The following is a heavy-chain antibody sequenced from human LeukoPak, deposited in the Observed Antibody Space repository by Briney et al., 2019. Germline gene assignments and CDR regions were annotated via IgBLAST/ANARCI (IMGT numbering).Heavy chain of an antibody. CDR2: INHSGST. V-gene: IGHV4-34*01. Sequence: SETLSLTCAVYGGSFSGYYWSWIRQPPGKGLEWIGEINHSGSTNYNPSLKSRVTISVDTSKNQFSLKLSSVTAADTAVYYCAKGLRWQLDAFDIWGQGTMVTVSS. J-gene: IGHJ3*02. CDR1: GGSFSGYY. CDR3: AKGLRWQLDAFDI. D-gene: IGHD4-23*01.